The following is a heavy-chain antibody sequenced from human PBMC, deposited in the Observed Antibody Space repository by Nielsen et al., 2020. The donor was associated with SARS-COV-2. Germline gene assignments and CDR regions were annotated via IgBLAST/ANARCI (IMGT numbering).Heavy chain of an antibody. D-gene: IGHD5-18*01. Sequence: GESLKISCAASGFTFSSYGMHWVRQAPGKGLEWVAVISYDGSNKYYADSVKGRFTISRDNSKNTLYLQMNSLRAEDTAVYYCAKAKGEYSYVDYWGQGTLVTVSS. CDR1: GFTFSSYG. CDR2: ISYDGSNK. J-gene: IGHJ4*02. V-gene: IGHV3-30*18. CDR3: AKAKGEYSYVDY.